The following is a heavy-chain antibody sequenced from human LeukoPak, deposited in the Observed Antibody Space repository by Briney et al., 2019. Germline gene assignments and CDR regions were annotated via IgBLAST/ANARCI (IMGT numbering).Heavy chain of an antibody. CDR2: IYSGGNT. Sequence: GGSLRLSCTVSGLTVSSNSMSWVRQAPGKGLERVSFIYSGGNTHHSDSVKGRFTISRDNSKNTLYLQMNSLRADDTAVYYCARRAGEYSHPYDYWGQGTLVTVSS. CDR3: ARRAGEYSHPYDY. V-gene: IGHV3-53*01. D-gene: IGHD4-17*01. CDR1: GLTVSSNS. J-gene: IGHJ4*02.